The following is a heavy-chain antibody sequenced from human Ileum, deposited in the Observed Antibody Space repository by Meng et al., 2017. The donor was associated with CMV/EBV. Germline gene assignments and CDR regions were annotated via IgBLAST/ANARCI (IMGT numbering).Heavy chain of an antibody. CDR2: IRSKNDGGTT. CDR1: GFTLSNAW. CDR3: TRSDY. Sequence: EVQLVESGGDLVKPGGSLRLSCAASGFTLSNAWMTWIRQAPGKGLEWVGRIRSKNDGGTTEYAAPVKGRFTISRDDSESILYLQMNSLRTEDTAVYYCTRSDYWGQGTLVTVSS. V-gene: IGHV3-15*01. J-gene: IGHJ4*02.